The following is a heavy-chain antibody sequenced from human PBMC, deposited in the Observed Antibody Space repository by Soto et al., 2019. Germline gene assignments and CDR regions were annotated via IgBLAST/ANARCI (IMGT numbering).Heavy chain of an antibody. CDR3: AREGVGYSYGNFDY. J-gene: IGHJ4*02. V-gene: IGHV3-74*01. Sequence: GGSLRLSCAVSGFTFRSYWMHWVRQTPGKGLVWVSRINSDGSSTNYADSVKGRFTVSRDNAKSTLYLQMNSLRAEDTAVYYCAREGVGYSYGNFDYWGQVTLVTISS. CDR1: GFTFRSYW. CDR2: INSDGSST. D-gene: IGHD5-18*01.